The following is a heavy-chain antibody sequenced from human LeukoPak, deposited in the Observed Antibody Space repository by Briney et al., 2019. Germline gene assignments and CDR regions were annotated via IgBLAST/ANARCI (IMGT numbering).Heavy chain of an antibody. CDR3: ARARDVAAPATY. CDR2: IRSDGSIT. J-gene: IGHJ4*02. CDR1: GFTFSGYW. V-gene: IGHV3-74*01. Sequence: PGGSLRLSCSASGFTFSGYWMHWVRQAPGKGLAWVSVIRSDGSITTYADSVKGRFTISRDTAKNTLYLQMNSLRAEDTAVYYRARARDVAAPATYWGQGTLVTVSS. D-gene: IGHD6-13*01.